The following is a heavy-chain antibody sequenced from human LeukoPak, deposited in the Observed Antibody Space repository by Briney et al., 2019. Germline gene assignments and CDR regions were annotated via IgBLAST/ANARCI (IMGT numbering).Heavy chain of an antibody. J-gene: IGHJ3*02. CDR2: IYSSATT. V-gene: IGHV4-59*08. CDR3: ARHVRWFGEMSAFDI. Sequence: ETLSLTCTVSGGSLSSYYWSWIRQPPGKGLEGIGYIYSSATTNYPPSLKSRVTISVDTSKNQFSLKLRSVTAADTAVYYCARHVRWFGEMSAFDIWGQGTMVTVSS. D-gene: IGHD3-10*01. CDR1: GGSLSSYY.